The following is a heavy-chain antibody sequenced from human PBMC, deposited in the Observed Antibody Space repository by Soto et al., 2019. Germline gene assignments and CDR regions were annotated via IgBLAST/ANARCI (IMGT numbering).Heavy chain of an antibody. CDR1: GFTFSSYS. J-gene: IGHJ6*02. D-gene: IGHD4-17*01. CDR2: ISSSSSTI. Sequence: EVQLVESGGGLVQPGGSLRLSCAASGFTFSSYSMNWVRQAPGKGLEWVSYISSSSSTIYYADSVKGRFTISRDNAKNSLYLQMNSLRDEDTAVYYCARAGYGDYFVTYYYYGMDVWGQGTTVTVSS. CDR3: ARAGYGDYFVTYYYYGMDV. V-gene: IGHV3-48*02.